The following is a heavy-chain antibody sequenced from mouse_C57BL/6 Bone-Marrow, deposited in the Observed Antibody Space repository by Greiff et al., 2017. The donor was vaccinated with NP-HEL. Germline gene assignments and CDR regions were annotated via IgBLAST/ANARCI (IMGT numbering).Heavy chain of an antibody. Sequence: EVKLMESGGGLVQPGGSLQLSCAASGFTFSDYYLYWVRQTPEKRLEWVAYISNGGGSTYYPDTVTGRFLIARDNDKHTLYLQMGRLKSEDTAMYYCARRGTTVVEGDYFVYWGQGTTLTVSS. CDR2: ISNGGGST. CDR3: ARRGTTVVEGDYFVY. D-gene: IGHD1-1*01. J-gene: IGHJ2*01. CDR1: GFTFSDYY. V-gene: IGHV5-12*01.